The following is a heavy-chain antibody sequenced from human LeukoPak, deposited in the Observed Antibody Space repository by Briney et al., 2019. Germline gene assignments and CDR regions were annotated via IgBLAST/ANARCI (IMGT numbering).Heavy chain of an antibody. CDR2: MNPDSGNT. V-gene: IGHV1-8*01. D-gene: IGHD5-18*01. Sequence: ASVKVSCKASGYTFTTYHINWVRQAPGQGLEWMGWMNPDSGNTGYAQKFQGRVTMTRGTSISIAYMELSSLRSEDTAVYYCARGGYSYGLRIHFDYWGQGTLVTVSS. J-gene: IGHJ4*02. CDR1: GYTFTTYH. CDR3: ARGGYSYGLRIHFDY.